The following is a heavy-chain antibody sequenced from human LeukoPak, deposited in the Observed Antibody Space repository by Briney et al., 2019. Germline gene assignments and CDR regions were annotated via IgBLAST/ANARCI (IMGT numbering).Heavy chain of an antibody. J-gene: IGHJ4*02. CDR2: MNPNSGNT. CDR1: GYTFTGYY. Sequence: GASVKVSCKASGYTFTGYYMHWVRQAPGQGLEWMGWMNPNSGNTGYAQKFQGRVTITRNTSISTAYMELSSLRSEDTAVYYCARMSSGYYGDYWGQGTLVTVSS. V-gene: IGHV1-8*03. D-gene: IGHD3-22*01. CDR3: ARMSSGYYGDY.